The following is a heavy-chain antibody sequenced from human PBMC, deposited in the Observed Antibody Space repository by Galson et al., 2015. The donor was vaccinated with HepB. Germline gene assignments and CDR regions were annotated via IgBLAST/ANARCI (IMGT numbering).Heavy chain of an antibody. CDR2: IIPILGIA. D-gene: IGHD3-10*01. V-gene: IGHV1-69*02. J-gene: IGHJ6*03. CDR3: ARVTYYYGSGSSGRVDYYMDV. Sequence: SVKVSCKASGGTFSSYTISWVRPAPGQGLEWMGRIIPILGIANYAQKFQGRVTITADKSTSTAYMELSSLRSEDTAVYYCARVTYYYGSGSSGRVDYYMDVWGKGTTVTVSS. CDR1: GGTFSSYT.